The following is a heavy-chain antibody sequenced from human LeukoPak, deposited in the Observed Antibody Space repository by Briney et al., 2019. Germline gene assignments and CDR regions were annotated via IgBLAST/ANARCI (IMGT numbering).Heavy chain of an antibody. Sequence: PGGSLRLSCAASGFTFSSYWMSWVRQAPGEGLEWVAVVKQDGSQKFYVDSLKGRFTISRDNANKSLNLEMNSLRIEDTAVYYCARGGIRRWYFDLWGRGTLVTVSS. V-gene: IGHV3-7*01. D-gene: IGHD6-13*01. J-gene: IGHJ2*01. CDR2: VKQDGSQK. CDR3: ARGGIRRWYFDL. CDR1: GFTFSSYW.